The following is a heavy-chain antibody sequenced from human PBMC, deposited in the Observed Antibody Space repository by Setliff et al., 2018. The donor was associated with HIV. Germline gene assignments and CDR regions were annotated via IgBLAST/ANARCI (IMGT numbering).Heavy chain of an antibody. CDR1: GGSISNYY. Sequence: LSLTCTVSGGSISNYYWSWIRQPPGKGLEWIGYIYYSGSTNYNPSLKSRVTILVDSSRNQFSLRLSSVTAADTAVYYCARHRYYDILFDPWGQGTLVTVSS. CDR3: ARHRYYDILFDP. J-gene: IGHJ5*02. V-gene: IGHV4-59*08. CDR2: IYYSGST. D-gene: IGHD3-9*01.